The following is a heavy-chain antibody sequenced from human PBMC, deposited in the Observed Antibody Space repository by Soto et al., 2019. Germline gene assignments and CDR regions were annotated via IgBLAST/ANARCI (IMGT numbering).Heavy chain of an antibody. Sequence: GGSLRLSCAASGFTFSSYAMSWVRQAPGKGLEWVSAISGSGGSTYYADSVKGRFTISRDNSKNTLYLQMNSLRAEDTAVYYCAKSRYGSGSYRWFDPWGQGTLVTAPQ. CDR3: AKSRYGSGSYRWFDP. CDR1: GFTFSSYA. D-gene: IGHD3-10*01. V-gene: IGHV3-23*01. CDR2: ISGSGGST. J-gene: IGHJ5*02.